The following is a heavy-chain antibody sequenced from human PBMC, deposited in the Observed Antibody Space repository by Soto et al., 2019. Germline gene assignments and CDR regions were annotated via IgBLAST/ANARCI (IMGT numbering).Heavy chain of an antibody. CDR1: GYSFTIYW. J-gene: IGHJ3*02. CDR2: IYPGDSDT. CDR3: ARQAYYDSSGYYSDAFDI. V-gene: IGHV5-51*01. D-gene: IGHD3-22*01. Sequence: GEPLKISCKGAGYSFTIYWIGWVRQMPGKGLEWMGIIYPGDSDTRYSPSFQGQVTISADKSISTAYLQWSSLKASDTAMYYCARQAYYDSSGYYSDAFDIWGQGTMVTVSS.